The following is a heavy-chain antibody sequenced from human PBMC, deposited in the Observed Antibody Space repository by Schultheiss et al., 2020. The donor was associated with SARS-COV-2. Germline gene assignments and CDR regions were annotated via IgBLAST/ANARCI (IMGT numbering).Heavy chain of an antibody. CDR2: IYYSGST. CDR3: ARAGIIAVACTRTLEAFDI. CDR1: GGSISSGGYY. Sequence: LRLSCTVSGGSISSGGYYWSWIRQHPGKGLEWIGYIYYSGSTYYNPSLKSLVTISVDTSKNQFSLKLSSVTAADTAVYYCARAGIIAVACTRTLEAFDIWGQGTMVTVSS. D-gene: IGHD6-19*01. J-gene: IGHJ3*02. V-gene: IGHV4-31*01.